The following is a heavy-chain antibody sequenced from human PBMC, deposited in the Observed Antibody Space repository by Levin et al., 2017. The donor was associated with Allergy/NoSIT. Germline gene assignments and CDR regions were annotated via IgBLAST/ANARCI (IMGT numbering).Heavy chain of an antibody. Sequence: KISCKASGGTFSTYAISWVRQAPGQGLEWMGGIIPIFGTAHYAQKFQGRVTITADKSTNTAYMELSSPRSEDTAVYYCARGEGIAAAVGWFDPWGQGTLVTVSS. CDR1: GGTFSTYA. V-gene: IGHV1-69*06. CDR3: ARGEGIAAAVGWFDP. CDR2: IIPIFGTA. D-gene: IGHD6-13*01. J-gene: IGHJ5*02.